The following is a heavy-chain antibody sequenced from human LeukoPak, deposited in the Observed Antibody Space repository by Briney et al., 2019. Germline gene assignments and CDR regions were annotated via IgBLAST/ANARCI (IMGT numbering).Heavy chain of an antibody. D-gene: IGHD2-21*02. CDR3: AKGPSRDPKPFDY. Sequence: GGSLRLSCGASGFTFSSYAMSWVRQAPGKGLEWVSAISGSGGSTYYADSVKGRFTISRDNSKNTLYLQMNSLRAEDTAVYYCAKGPSRDPKPFDYWGQGTLVTVSS. CDR2: ISGSGGST. CDR1: GFTFSSYA. V-gene: IGHV3-23*01. J-gene: IGHJ4*02.